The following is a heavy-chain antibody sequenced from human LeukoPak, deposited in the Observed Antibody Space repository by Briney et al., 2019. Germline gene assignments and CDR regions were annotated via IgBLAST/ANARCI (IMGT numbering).Heavy chain of an antibody. D-gene: IGHD6-19*01. CDR2: IYYSGST. CDR3: ARVTAVAGLGAFDI. CDR1: GGSISSYY. J-gene: IGHJ3*02. V-gene: IGHV4-59*01. Sequence: PSETLSLTCTVSGGSISSYYWSWIRQPPGKGLEWIGYIYYSGSTNYNSSLKSRVTISVDTSKNQFSLKLSSVTAADTAVYYCARVTAVAGLGAFDIWGQGTMVTVSS.